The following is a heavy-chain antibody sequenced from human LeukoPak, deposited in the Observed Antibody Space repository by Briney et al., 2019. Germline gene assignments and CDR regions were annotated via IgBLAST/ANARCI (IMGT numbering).Heavy chain of an antibody. J-gene: IGHJ3*02. Sequence: GGSLRLSCAASGFTFDDYGMYWVRQVPGKGLEWVAGISWNSRSIGYGDTVKGRFTISRDNAKNSLYLQMNSLRAEDTAFYYCAKGRSMIVVVYDAFDIWGQGTMVTVSS. CDR1: GFTFDDYG. V-gene: IGHV3-9*01. CDR2: ISWNSRSI. CDR3: AKGRSMIVVVYDAFDI. D-gene: IGHD3-22*01.